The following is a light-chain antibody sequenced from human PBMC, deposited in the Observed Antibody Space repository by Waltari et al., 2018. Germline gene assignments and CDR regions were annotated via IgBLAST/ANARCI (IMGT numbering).Light chain of an antibody. V-gene: IGKV1-5*03. CDR3: HQYKTYAWT. Sequence: DIQMTQSPSTLSASVGDRVTITCRASQSINSWLAWYQHKPGEAPKLLIYKASSLESGVPSRFSGSGSGTEFTLTISSLKPDDFASYYCHQYKTYAWTFGQGTKVEIK. CDR2: KAS. CDR1: QSINSW. J-gene: IGKJ1*01.